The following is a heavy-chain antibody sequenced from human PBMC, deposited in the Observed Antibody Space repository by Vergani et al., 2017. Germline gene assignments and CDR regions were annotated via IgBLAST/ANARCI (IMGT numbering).Heavy chain of an antibody. D-gene: IGHD2-2*01. CDR1: GFTFSGYG. CDR3: AKALRHCSSTSCSNGAFDI. V-gene: IGHV3-21*04. CDR2: IGSSGGYI. Sequence: EVLLVESGGGLVKPGGSLRLSCSVSGFTFSGYGMLWVRQAPGKGLEWVSYIGSSGGYIYNGDSVKGRFTISRDNAKNSLYLQMNSLRAEDTAVYYCAKALRHCSSTSCSNGAFDIWGQGTMVTVSS. J-gene: IGHJ3*02.